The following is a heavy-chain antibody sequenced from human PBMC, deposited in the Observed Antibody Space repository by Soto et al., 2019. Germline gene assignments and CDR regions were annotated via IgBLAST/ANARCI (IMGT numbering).Heavy chain of an antibody. D-gene: IGHD6-19*01. J-gene: IGHJ4*02. CDR3: ARAPVGKTYSSGWAKRYYFDY. CDR2: INAGNGNT. Sequence: ASVKVSCKASGYTFTSYAMHWVRQAPGQRLEWMGWINAGNGNTKYSQKFQGRVTITRDTSASTAYMELSSLRSEDTAVYYCARAPVGKTYSSGWAKRYYFDYWGQGTLVTVSS. CDR1: GYTFTSYA. V-gene: IGHV1-3*01.